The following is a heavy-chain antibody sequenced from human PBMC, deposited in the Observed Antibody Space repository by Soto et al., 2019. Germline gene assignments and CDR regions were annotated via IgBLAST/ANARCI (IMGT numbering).Heavy chain of an antibody. J-gene: IGHJ6*02. V-gene: IGHV4-39*07. Sequence: SETLSLTCTVSGGSISSSSYYWGWIRQPPGKGLEWIGSIYYSGSTYYNPSLKSRVTISVDTSKNQFSLKLNSVTAADTAVYYCARDRAIAAAGGGHYYYGMDVWGQGTTVTVSS. CDR2: IYYSGST. CDR1: GGSISSSSYY. CDR3: ARDRAIAAAGGGHYYYGMDV. D-gene: IGHD6-13*01.